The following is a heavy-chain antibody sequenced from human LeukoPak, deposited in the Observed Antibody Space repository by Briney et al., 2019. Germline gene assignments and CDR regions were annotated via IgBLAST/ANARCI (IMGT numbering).Heavy chain of an antibody. CDR2: ITTRSSYI. D-gene: IGHD6-13*01. CDR1: GFTFSSYS. CDR3: ARDPAAAGSVWFDP. Sequence: GGSLRLSCAASGFTFSSYSMNWVRQAPGKGQEWVSSITTRSSYIYYADSVKGRFTISRDDAKSSLYLQMSSLRAEDTAVYYCARDPAAAGSVWFDPWGQGILVTISS. V-gene: IGHV3-21*01. J-gene: IGHJ5*02.